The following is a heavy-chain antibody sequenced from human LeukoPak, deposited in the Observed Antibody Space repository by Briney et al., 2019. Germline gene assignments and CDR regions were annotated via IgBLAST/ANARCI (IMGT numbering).Heavy chain of an antibody. J-gene: IGHJ3*02. V-gene: IGHV1-2*02. CDR1: GYTFTGYY. D-gene: IGHD1-26*01. CDR2: INPNSGGT. CDR3: ARENSGSLRPHGFDI. Sequence: ASVKVSCKASGYTFTGYYMHWVRQAPGQGLEWMGWINPNSGGTNYAQKFQGRVTMTRDTSISTAYMELSRLRSYDTAVYYCARENSGSLRPHGFDIWGQGTMVTVSS.